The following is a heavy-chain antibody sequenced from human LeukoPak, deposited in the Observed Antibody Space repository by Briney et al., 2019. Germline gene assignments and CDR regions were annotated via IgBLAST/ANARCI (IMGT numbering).Heavy chain of an antibody. Sequence: GGSLRLSCAASGFTFSDYWMSWVRQAPGKGLEWVANIKEDGSEKYCVDCVKGRFTISRDNAKNSLYLQMNSLRVEETAVYYCARGPNYGSRSDYFDYGGQGNLVTVSA. D-gene: IGHD3-10*01. CDR3: ARGPNYGSRSDYFDY. CDR2: IKEDGSEK. V-gene: IGHV3-7*03. CDR1: GFTFSDYW. J-gene: IGHJ4*02.